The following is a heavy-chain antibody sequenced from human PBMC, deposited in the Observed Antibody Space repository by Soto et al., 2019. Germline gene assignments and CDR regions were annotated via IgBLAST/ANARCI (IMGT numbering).Heavy chain of an antibody. V-gene: IGHV4-34*01. Sequence: PSETLCLTCAVYGGSFSGYYWSWIRQPPGKGLEWIGEINHSGSTNYNPSLKSRVTISVDTSKNQFSLKLSSVTAADTAVYYCASINRRGQKLGWWFDPWGQGTLVTVSS. CDR2: INHSGST. D-gene: IGHD6-13*01. CDR1: GGSFSGYY. J-gene: IGHJ5*02. CDR3: ASINRRGQKLGWWFDP.